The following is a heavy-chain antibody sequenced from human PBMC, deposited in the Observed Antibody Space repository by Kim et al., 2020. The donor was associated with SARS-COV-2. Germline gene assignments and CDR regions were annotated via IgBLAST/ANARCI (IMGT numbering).Heavy chain of an antibody. V-gene: IGHV4-34*01. CDR2: INHSGST. CDR1: GGSFSGYY. D-gene: IGHD6-19*01. Sequence: SETLSLTCAVYGGSFSGYYWSWIRQPPGKGLEWIGEINHSGSTNYNPSLKSRVTISVDTSKNQFSLKLSSVTAADTAVYYCARGLGSGWLGYWGQGTLVTVSS. CDR3: ARGLGSGWLGY. J-gene: IGHJ4*02.